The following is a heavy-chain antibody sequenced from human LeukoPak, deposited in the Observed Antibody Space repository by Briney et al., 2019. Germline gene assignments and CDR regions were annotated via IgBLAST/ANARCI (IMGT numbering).Heavy chain of an antibody. V-gene: IGHV3-33*01. D-gene: IGHD3-22*01. CDR3: ARIRGYDSSGYYRYYYYGMDV. Sequence: GGSLRLSCAASGFTFSSYGMHWVRQAPGKGLEWVAVIWYDGSNKYYADSVKGRFTISRDDSKNTLYLQMNSLRAEDTAVYYCARIRGYDSSGYYRYYYYGMDVWGQGTTVTVSS. J-gene: IGHJ6*02. CDR2: IWYDGSNK. CDR1: GFTFSSYG.